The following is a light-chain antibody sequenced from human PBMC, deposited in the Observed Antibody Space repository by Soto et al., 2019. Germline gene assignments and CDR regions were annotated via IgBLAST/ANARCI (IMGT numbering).Light chain of an antibody. J-gene: IGKJ2*01. Sequence: EIVLTQSPATLSLSPGERATLSCRASQSVSSYLAWYKQKTGQAPRLLIYDASSRATGIPARFSGSGSGTDFTLTISSLEPEDFAVYYCQQRSNFYTFGQGTKLEIK. V-gene: IGKV3-11*01. CDR1: QSVSSY. CDR3: QQRSNFYT. CDR2: DAS.